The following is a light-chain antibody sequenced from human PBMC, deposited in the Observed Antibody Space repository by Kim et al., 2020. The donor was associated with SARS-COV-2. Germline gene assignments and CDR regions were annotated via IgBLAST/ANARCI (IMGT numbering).Light chain of an antibody. CDR3: QQFNTWPT. CDR1: QSVSNS. V-gene: IGKV3-15*01. Sequence: LSVSPGEGATLSCRASQSVSNSLAWYQQKPGQPPRLLIYDASTRATGIPARFSGSGSGTEFTLSISSLQSEDFAVYYCQQFNTWPTFGGGTKLEIK. J-gene: IGKJ4*01. CDR2: DAS.